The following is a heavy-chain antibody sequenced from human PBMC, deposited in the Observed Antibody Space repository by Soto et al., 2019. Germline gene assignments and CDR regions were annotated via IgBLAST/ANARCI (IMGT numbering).Heavy chain of an antibody. V-gene: IGHV4-34*09. Sequence: SETLSVTCAVDGESFSCYDWSWIRQPPGKGLEWIGEINHTGRTYYNPSLKSRVTISVDTSKNQFSLKLTSVTAADTAVYYCARNPYSSSSPWFDPWGQGTLVTVSS. J-gene: IGHJ5*02. CDR3: ARNPYSSSSPWFDP. CDR2: INHTGRT. CDR1: GESFSCYD. D-gene: IGHD6-6*01.